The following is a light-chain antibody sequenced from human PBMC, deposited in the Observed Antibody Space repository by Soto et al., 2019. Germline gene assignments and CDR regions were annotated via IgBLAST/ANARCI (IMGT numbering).Light chain of an antibody. Sequence: EVVLTQSPATLSLSPGERATLSCMASQSVRSNLAWYQHKPGQPPRLLIYDASNRATGIPGRFSGSGSGTDFTLTISNLEPEDFAVYYCQQRDTWPWTFGQGAKVEIK. J-gene: IGKJ1*01. V-gene: IGKV3-11*01. CDR3: QQRDTWPWT. CDR2: DAS. CDR1: QSVRSN.